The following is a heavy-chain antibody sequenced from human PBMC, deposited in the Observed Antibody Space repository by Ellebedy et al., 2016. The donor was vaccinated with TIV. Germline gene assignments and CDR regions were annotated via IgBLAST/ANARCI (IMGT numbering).Heavy chain of an antibody. J-gene: IGHJ4*02. V-gene: IGHV3-20*01. CDR2: INWNGGST. CDR1: GFTFDDYG. D-gene: IGHD2-2*01. Sequence: GGSLRLXXAASGFTFDDYGMSWVRQAPGKGLEWVSGINWNGGSTGYADSVKGRFTISRDNAKNSLYLQMNSLRAEDTALYHCARVGYCSSTSCPYYFDYWGQGTLVTVSS. CDR3: ARVGYCSSTSCPYYFDY.